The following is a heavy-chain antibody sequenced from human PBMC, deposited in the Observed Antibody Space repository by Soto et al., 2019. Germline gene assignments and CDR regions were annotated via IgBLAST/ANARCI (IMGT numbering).Heavy chain of an antibody. CDR3: ARAITAAAPGTLDY. Sequence: SETLSLTCSVSGGSINNYCWSWIRQPPGKGPEWIGYMCYSGSSNYNPSLKSRVSISVATSKSQFSLKLNSVTAPDTAVYYCARAITAAAPGTLDYGGPETLVTFSS. J-gene: IGHJ4*02. D-gene: IGHD6-13*01. CDR1: GGSINNYC. CDR2: MCYSGSS. V-gene: IGHV4-59*01.